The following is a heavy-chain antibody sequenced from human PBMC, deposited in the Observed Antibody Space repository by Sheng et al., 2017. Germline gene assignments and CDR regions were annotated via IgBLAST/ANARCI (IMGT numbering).Heavy chain of an antibody. CDR3: ARASYTMVRGPLDY. D-gene: IGHD3-10*01. Sequence: QVQLVQSGAEVKKPGSSVKVSCKASGGTFSSYAISWVRQAPGQGLEWMGGIIPIFGTANYAQKFQGRVTITADESTSTAYIELSSLRSEDTAVYYCARASYTMVRGPLDYWGQGTLVTVSS. CDR2: IIPIFGTA. V-gene: IGHV1-69*13. CDR1: GGTFSSYA. J-gene: IGHJ4*02.